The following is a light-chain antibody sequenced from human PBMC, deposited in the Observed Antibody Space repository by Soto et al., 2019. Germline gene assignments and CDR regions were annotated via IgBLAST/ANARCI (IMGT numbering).Light chain of an antibody. V-gene: IGKV3-11*01. CDR2: DAS. CDR3: QQRELT. Sequence: EIVLTQSPATLSLSPGERATLSCRASQSVSSYLAWYQQKPGQAPMLLIYDASNRATGLPARFSGSGSGTDVTLTISSLEPEEFAVYDGQQRELTFGGGTKVEIK. CDR1: QSVSSY. J-gene: IGKJ4*01.